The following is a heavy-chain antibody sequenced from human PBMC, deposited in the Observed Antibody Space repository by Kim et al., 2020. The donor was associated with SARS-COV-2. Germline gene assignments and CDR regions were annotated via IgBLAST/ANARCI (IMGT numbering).Heavy chain of an antibody. Sequence: LKSRVTISVDKSKNQFSLKLSSVTAADTAVYYCARVTYGDYVYYYYGMDVWGQGTTVTVSS. V-gene: IGHV4-4*02. CDR3: ARVTYGDYVYYYYGMDV. J-gene: IGHJ6*02. D-gene: IGHD4-17*01.